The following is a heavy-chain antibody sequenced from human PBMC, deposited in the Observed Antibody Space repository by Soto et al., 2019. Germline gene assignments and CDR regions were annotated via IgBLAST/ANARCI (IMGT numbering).Heavy chain of an antibody. J-gene: IGHJ4*02. V-gene: IGHV4-34*01. CDR2: INHSSTT. CDR3: ARGRRYFDY. CDR1: GGSFSGYF. Sequence: QVQLQQWGAGLLKLSETLSLTCAVYGGSFSGYFWTWVRQPPGKGLEWIGEINHSSTTNYNPSLKSRVTISVDTSENQFSLKLSSVTAADTAVYYCARGRRYFDYWGQGTLVTVSS.